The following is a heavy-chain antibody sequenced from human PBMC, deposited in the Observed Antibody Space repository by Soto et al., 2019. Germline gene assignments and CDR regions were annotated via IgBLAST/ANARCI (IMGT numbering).Heavy chain of an antibody. CDR1: GFTFSSYA. J-gene: IGHJ4*02. V-gene: IGHV3-30-3*01. CDR3: AREDADSRFGELFFFDY. CDR2: ISYDGSNK. D-gene: IGHD3-10*01. Sequence: GGSLRLSCAASGFTFSSYAMHWVRQAPGKGLEWVAVISYDGSNKYYADSVKGRFTISRDNSKNTLYLQMNSLRAEDTAVYYCAREDADSRFGELFFFDYWGQGTLVTVSS.